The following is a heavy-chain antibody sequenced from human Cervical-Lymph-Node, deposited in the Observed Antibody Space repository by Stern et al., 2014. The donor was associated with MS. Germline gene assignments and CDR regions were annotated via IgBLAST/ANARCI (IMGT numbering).Heavy chain of an antibody. J-gene: IGHJ3*02. CDR2: INTNTGNP. CDR1: GYTFTSHA. CDR3: ASRGGYGDLDAFDI. D-gene: IGHD4-17*01. Sequence: QVQLVQSGSELKQTGASVKGSCKASGYTFTSHAINWVRQAPGQGLEWMGWINTNTGNPTYAQGFTGRFVFSLDTSVSTAYLQISSLKAEDTAVYYCASRGGYGDLDAFDIWGQGTMVTVSS. V-gene: IGHV7-4-1*02.